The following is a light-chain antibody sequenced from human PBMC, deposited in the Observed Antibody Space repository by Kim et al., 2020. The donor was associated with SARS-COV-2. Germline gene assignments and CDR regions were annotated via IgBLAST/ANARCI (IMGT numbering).Light chain of an antibody. CDR2: AAS. CDR1: QGISSS. CDR3: QQLNSYPIT. V-gene: IGKV1-9*01. J-gene: IGKJ5*01. Sequence: DIQLTQSPAFLSASVGDRVTITCRASQGISSSLAWYQQRLGKAPKLLIYAASTLQSGVPSRFSGSGSGTEFTLTISSLQPEDFATYYCQQLNSYPITFGQGTRLEIK.